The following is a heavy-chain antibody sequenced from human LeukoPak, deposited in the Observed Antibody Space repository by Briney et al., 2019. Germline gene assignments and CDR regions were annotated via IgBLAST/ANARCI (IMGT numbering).Heavy chain of an antibody. CDR2: IRYDGSNK. D-gene: IGHD6-19*01. V-gene: IGHV3-30*02. CDR1: GFTFSSYG. CDR3: AKDEGSGWYKYLEK. Sequence: QAGGSLRLSCAASGFTFSSYGMHWVRQAPGKGLEWVAFIRYDGSNKYYADSVKGRFTISRDNSKNTLYLQMNSLRTEDTAVYYCAKDEGSGWYKYLEKWGQGILVTVSS. J-gene: IGHJ4*02.